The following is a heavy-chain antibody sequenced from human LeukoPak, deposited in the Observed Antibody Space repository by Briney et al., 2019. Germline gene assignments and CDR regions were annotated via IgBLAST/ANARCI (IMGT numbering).Heavy chain of an antibody. CDR2: IVVTFGIA. CDR3: ARSSCSGASCYSRDDWCLDL. CDR1: GGTFSGYA. V-gene: IGHV1-69*04. D-gene: IGHD2-15*01. Sequence: SVKVSCKASGGTFSGYAINWVRQAPGQGLEWMGRIVVTFGIANYAQGFQGRVTITADKSTGTAYMQLSSLRSEDTALYYCARSSCSGASCYSRDDWCLDLWGRGTLVTVSS. J-gene: IGHJ2*01.